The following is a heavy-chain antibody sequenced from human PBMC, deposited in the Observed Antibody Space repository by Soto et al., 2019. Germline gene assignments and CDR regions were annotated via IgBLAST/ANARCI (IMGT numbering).Heavy chain of an antibody. CDR3: AKAPNYYDST. D-gene: IGHD3-22*01. CDR1: GFTFSSYG. J-gene: IGHJ4*02. Sequence: GGSLRLSCAASGFTFSSYGMHWVRQAPGKGLEWVAVISYDGSNKYYADSVKGRFTISRDNSKNTLYLQMNSLRAEDTAVYYCAKAPNYYDSTWGQGXLVTVYS. CDR2: ISYDGSNK. V-gene: IGHV3-30*18.